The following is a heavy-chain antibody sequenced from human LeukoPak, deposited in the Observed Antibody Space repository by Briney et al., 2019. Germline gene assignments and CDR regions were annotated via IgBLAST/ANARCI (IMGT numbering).Heavy chain of an antibody. CDR1: GYSFTSYW. J-gene: IGHJ4*02. D-gene: IGHD6-13*01. V-gene: IGHV5-51*01. CDR3: ARSTLPIAAAGSPTLDY. Sequence: GESLKISCKGSGYSFTSYWIGWVRQMPGKGLEWMGIIYPGDSDTRYSPSLQGQVTISADKSISTAYLQWSSLKASDTAMYYCARSTLPIAAAGSPTLDYWGQGTLVTVSS. CDR2: IYPGDSDT.